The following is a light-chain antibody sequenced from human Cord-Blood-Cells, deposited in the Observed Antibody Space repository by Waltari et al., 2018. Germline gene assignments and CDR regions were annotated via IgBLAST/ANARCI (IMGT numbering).Light chain of an antibody. J-gene: IGKJ5*01. CDR2: SAS. CDR1: HGFSSY. Sequence: AIRMTQSPSSFSASTGDIVTITCRTSHGFSSYLAWYQQKPGKAPKLLIYSASTLQSGVCARFRGSGSGTEFTLAVSFLKSKECEKYDGQQHNIWITFGQGTLLEIK. CDR3: QQHNIWIT. V-gene: IGKV1-8*01.